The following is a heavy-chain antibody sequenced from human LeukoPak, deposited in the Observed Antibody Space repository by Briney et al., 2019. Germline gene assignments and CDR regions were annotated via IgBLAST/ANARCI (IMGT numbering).Heavy chain of an antibody. J-gene: IGHJ4*02. CDR2: IFYSGGT. Sequence: PSETLSLTCTVSGGSMSTYYCSWIRQPPGKALEWIGYIFYSGGTTYNPSLKSRVSISVDTSKNQFSLKLSSVTAADTAVYYCAREYCSGGSCYTRRAYFDYWGQGTLVTVSS. D-gene: IGHD2-15*01. CDR3: AREYCSGGSCYTRRAYFDY. V-gene: IGHV4-59*12. CDR1: GGSMSTYY.